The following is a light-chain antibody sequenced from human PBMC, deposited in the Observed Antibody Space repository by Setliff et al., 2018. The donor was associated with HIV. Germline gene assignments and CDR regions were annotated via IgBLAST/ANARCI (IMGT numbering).Light chain of an antibody. J-gene: IGLJ2*01. CDR3: QSYGSDSVR. CDR2: EDK. V-gene: IGLV6-57*01. CDR1: SGSIASNY. Sequence: NFMLTQPHSVSESPGKTATISCTRSSGSIASNYVQWYQQRPGSSPTTVIYEDKQRPSGVPDRFSGSLDSSSNSASLTISGLKTEDEADYYCQSYGSDSVRFGGGTKVTVL.